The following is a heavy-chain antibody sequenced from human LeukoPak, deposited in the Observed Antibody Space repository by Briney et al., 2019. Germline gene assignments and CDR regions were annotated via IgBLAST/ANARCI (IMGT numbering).Heavy chain of an antibody. CDR1: GFTFSSCA. CDR2: ISGSGGST. CDR3: VNDQVAGRDY. J-gene: IGHJ4*02. Sequence: PGGSLRLSCAASGFTFSSCAMSWVRQAPGKGLEWVSAISGSGGSTYYADSLKGRFTISRDNSENTLYLQMNSLRAEDTAVYFCVNDQVAGRDYWGQGTLVTVSS. D-gene: IGHD6-19*01. V-gene: IGHV3-23*01.